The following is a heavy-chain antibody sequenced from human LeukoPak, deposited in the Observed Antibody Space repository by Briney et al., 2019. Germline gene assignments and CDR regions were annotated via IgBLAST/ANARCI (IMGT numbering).Heavy chain of an antibody. V-gene: IGHV3-21*01. CDR2: ISSSSSYI. J-gene: IGHJ6*03. CDR1: VFTFSSYS. D-gene: IGHD3-22*01. CDR3: ARADSSGYYLTYYYYYMDV. Sequence: GGSLRLSCAASVFTFSSYSMNWVRQAPGKGLEWVSSISSSSSYIYYADSVKGRFTISRDNAKNSLYLQMNSLRAEDTAVYYCARADSSGYYLTYYYYYMDVWGKGTTVTVSS.